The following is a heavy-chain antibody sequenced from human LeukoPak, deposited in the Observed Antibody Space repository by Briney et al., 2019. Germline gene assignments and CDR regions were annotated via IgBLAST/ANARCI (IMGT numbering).Heavy chain of an antibody. Sequence: GGSLRLSCAVSGFTFSSRWMHGVRQAPGKGLEWVSVSKDDGSSTSYADSVKGRFTVSRDNAKNMLYLQMNSLRAEDTAVYYCHPLAYTTNWGQGALVTVSS. V-gene: IGHV3-74*01. J-gene: IGHJ4*02. CDR2: SKDDGSST. D-gene: IGHD2-2*02. CDR1: GFTFSSRW. CDR3: HPLAYTTN.